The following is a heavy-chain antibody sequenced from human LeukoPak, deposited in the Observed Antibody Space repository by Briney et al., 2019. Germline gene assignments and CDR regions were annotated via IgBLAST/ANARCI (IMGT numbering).Heavy chain of an antibody. D-gene: IGHD6-19*01. J-gene: IGHJ4*02. Sequence: SETLSLTCTVSGGSISSDYWSWIRQPPGKGLEWIGYIFNSGITNYNPSLKSRVTISVDTSKNQISLKLTSVTAADTAVYYCAREGSSGPLDYWGQGTLVTVSS. CDR3: AREGSSGPLDY. CDR1: GGSISSDY. V-gene: IGHV4-59*01. CDR2: IFNSGIT.